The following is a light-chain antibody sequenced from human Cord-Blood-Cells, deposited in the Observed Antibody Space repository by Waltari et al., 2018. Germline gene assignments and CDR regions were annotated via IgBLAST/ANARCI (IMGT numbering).Light chain of an antibody. CDR1: SSDVGRYTL. Sequence: QSALTQPASVSGSPGQSITIPCPGTSSDVGRYTLVSWYQQHPGKAPNLMIYEGSKRPSGVSNRFSDSKSGNTASLTIAGLQAEDEADYYCCSYAGSSTWVFGGGTKLTVL. V-gene: IGLV2-23*01. CDR2: EGS. CDR3: CSYAGSSTWV. J-gene: IGLJ3*02.